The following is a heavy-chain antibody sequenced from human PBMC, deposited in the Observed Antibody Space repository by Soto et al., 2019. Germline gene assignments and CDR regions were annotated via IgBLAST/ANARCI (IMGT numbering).Heavy chain of an antibody. J-gene: IGHJ4*02. Sequence: EVQLVESGGGLVKPGGSLRLSCAASGFTFSNYGMNWVRQAPGQGLEWVSSISSSSSNIYYGDSVKGRFTISRDNAKSSLYLQMNSLRAEDSAMYYCARDLDGTSQIDNWGQGTLVTVSS. D-gene: IGHD2-2*01. V-gene: IGHV3-21*01. CDR3: ARDLDGTSQIDN. CDR1: GFTFSNYG. CDR2: ISSSSSNI.